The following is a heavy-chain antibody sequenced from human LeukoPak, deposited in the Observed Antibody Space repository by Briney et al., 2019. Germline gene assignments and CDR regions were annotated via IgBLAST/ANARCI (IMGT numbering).Heavy chain of an antibody. Sequence: PSETLSLTCTVSGGSISSYYWSWIRQPPGKGLEWIGYIYYSGSINYNPSLKSRVTISVDTSKNQFSLKLSSVTAADTAVYYCARQRGFGEWFDPWGQGTLVTVSS. CDR3: ARQRGFGEWFDP. CDR1: GGSISSYY. J-gene: IGHJ5*02. V-gene: IGHV4-59*01. CDR2: IYYSGSI. D-gene: IGHD3-10*01.